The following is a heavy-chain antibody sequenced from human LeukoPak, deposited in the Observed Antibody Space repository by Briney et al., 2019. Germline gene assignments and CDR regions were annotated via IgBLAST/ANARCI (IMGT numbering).Heavy chain of an antibody. V-gene: IGHV3-48*01. CDR2: ISSSSSTI. Sequence: GGSLRLSCAASGFTFSDYSMNWVRQAPGKGLEWISYISSSSSTIYYADSVKGRFTISRDNSKNTLYLQMNSLRAEDTAVYYCAREFEIVAVDPHAFDIWGQGTMVTVSS. D-gene: IGHD6-19*01. CDR3: AREFEIVAVDPHAFDI. CDR1: GFTFSDYS. J-gene: IGHJ3*02.